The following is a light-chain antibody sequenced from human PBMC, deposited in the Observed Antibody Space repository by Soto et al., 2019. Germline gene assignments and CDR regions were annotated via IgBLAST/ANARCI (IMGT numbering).Light chain of an antibody. J-gene: IGKJ5*01. CDR1: QSVSRY. CDR3: QKRSNWPIT. CDR2: DAS. V-gene: IGKV3-11*01. Sequence: EIVLTQSPATLSLSPGERATLSCRASQSVSRYLAWYQQKPGQAPRLLIYDASNRATGIPARFSGSGSGTDFTLTISRLEPEDFAVYYCQKRSNWPITFGQGKRLEIK.